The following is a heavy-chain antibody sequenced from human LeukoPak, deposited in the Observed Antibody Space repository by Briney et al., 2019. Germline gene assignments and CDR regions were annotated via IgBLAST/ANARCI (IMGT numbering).Heavy chain of an antibody. CDR3: ARDLEVRGGAAAGRPYYYYYAMDV. Sequence: QPGGSLRLSCSASGFSFSSYAMRWVRQAPGKGLEYVSGISNNGDNTYYPDSVKGRFTISRDNSKNTLYLQMSSLRAEATAVYYCARDLEVRGGAAAGRPYYYYYAMDVWGQGTTVTVSS. CDR1: GFSFSSYA. V-gene: IGHV3-64D*09. J-gene: IGHJ6*02. CDR2: ISNNGDNT. D-gene: IGHD6-13*01.